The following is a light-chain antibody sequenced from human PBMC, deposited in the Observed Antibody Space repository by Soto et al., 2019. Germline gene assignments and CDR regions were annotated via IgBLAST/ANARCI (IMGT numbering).Light chain of an antibody. CDR2: AAS. CDR1: QAISTY. J-gene: IGKJ1*01. CDR3: QQYYGFPRT. V-gene: IGKV1-8*01. Sequence: AIRMTQSPSSFSASAGDRVAITCRASQAISTYLAWYQQRPGKAPKLLMYAASTLQGGVPSRFSGSGSGTEFTLTISGLQSEDIATYYCQQYYGFPRTSGQGTKVEIK.